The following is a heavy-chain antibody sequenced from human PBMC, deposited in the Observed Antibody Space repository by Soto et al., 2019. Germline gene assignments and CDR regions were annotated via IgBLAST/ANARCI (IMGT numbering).Heavy chain of an antibody. D-gene: IGHD6-19*01. V-gene: IGHV1-18*01. CDR3: ARDNGQWMVNV. CDR2: LSTYSGNT. J-gene: IGHJ4*02. CDR1: GYTFTSYG. Sequence: QVQLVQSGVEVKKPGASVKVSCEASGYTFTSYGISWVRQAPGQGLEWMGWLSTYSGNTKYGHTPQGRVILTTDTSASTAYMELRSLKSDEAAGYDGARDNGQWMVNVWGPGTMSTVSS.